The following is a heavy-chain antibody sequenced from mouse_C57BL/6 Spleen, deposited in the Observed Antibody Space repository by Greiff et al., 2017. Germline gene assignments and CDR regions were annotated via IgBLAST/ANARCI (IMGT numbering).Heavy chain of an antibody. V-gene: IGHV5-17*01. CDR2: ISSGSSTI. Sequence: EVKVVESGGGLVKPGGSLKLSCAASGFTFSDYGMHWVRQAPEKGLEWVAYISSGSSTIYYADTVKGRLTISRDNAKNTLFLQMTSLRSEDTAMYYCARRGITTVVPYAMDYWGQGTSVTVSS. CDR1: GFTFSDYG. D-gene: IGHD1-1*01. J-gene: IGHJ4*01. CDR3: ARRGITTVVPYAMDY.